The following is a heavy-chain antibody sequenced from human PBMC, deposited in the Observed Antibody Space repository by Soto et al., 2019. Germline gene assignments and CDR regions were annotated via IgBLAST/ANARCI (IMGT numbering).Heavy chain of an antibody. CDR2: IIPTFGTA. CDR1: GGTFSSYA. Sequence: SVKVSCKASGGTFSSYAISWVRQAPGQGLEWMGGIIPTFGTANYAQKFQGRVTITADESTSTAYMELSRLRSDDTAVYYCARGGKRVVPAATDAFDIWGQGTMVTVSS. V-gene: IGHV1-69*13. D-gene: IGHD2-2*01. CDR3: ARGGKRVVPAATDAFDI. J-gene: IGHJ3*02.